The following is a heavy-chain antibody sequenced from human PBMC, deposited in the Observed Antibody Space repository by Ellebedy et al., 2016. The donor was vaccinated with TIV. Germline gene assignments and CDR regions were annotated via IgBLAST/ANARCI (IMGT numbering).Heavy chain of an antibody. Sequence: AASVKVSCKASGYTFTTYGITWARQAPGQGPEWMGWIGTYEGNTKYAQKLQGRVTMTRDTSTSTAYMELRSLRSDDTAVYYCARDRDGSSSSDFQHWGPGTLVTVSS. D-gene: IGHD6-6*01. CDR1: GYTFTTYG. J-gene: IGHJ1*01. V-gene: IGHV1-18*04. CDR3: ARDRDGSSSSDFQH. CDR2: IGTYEGNT.